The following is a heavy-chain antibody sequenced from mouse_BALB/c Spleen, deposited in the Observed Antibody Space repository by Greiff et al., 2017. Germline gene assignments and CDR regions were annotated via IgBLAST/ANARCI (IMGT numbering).Heavy chain of an antibody. CDR2: ISSGSSTI. Sequence: EVKLVESGGGLVQPGGSRKLSCAASGFTFSSFGMHWVRQAPEKGLEWVAYISSGSSTIYYADTVKGRFTISRDNPKNTLFLQMTSLRSEDTAMYYCARSERAMDYWGQGTSVTVSS. V-gene: IGHV5-17*02. CDR3: ARSERAMDY. CDR1: GFTFSSFG. J-gene: IGHJ4*01.